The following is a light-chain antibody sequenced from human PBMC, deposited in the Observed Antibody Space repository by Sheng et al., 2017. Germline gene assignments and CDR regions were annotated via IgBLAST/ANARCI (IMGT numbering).Light chain of an antibody. CDR1: QNVLYSSNNKNY. Sequence: DIVMTQSPDSLAVSLGERATISCKSSQNVLYSSNNKNYLAWYQQKPGQAPRLLIYGASTRATDIADRFSGSGSGTDFTLTISRLEPEDFAVYYCQHYGNSPTWTFGQGTKVEI. CDR3: QHYGNSPTWT. J-gene: IGKJ1*01. CDR2: GAS. V-gene: IGKV4-1*01.